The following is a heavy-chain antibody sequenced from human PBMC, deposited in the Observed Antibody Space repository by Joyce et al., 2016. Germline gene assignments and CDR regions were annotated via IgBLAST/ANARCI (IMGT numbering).Heavy chain of an antibody. Sequence: EVLLVQSGAEVKKPGESLRISCQGSGYNFKSYWITWVGHMPGKGLEWMGKNNPRDSETDYSPSFQGHVTISSDKSVNTVYLQWNTLKASDAAIYYCAVVSAPYYWGQGTLVTVSS. CDR2: NNPRDSET. D-gene: IGHD3-10*01. CDR3: AVVSAPYY. CDR1: GYNFKSYW. J-gene: IGHJ4*02. V-gene: IGHV5-10-1*03.